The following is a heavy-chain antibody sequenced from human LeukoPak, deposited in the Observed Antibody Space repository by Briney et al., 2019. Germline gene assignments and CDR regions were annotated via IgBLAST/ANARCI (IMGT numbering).Heavy chain of an antibody. V-gene: IGHV5-10-1*01. CDR1: GYAFTNHW. J-gene: IGHJ4*02. CDR3: ARAPDSDSGYDYFDY. Sequence: GESLKISCKGSGYAFTNHWISWVRQMPGKGLEWMGKIDPSDSYTNYSPSFQGHVTISADKSISTAYLQWSSLKASDTAMYYCARAPDSDSGYDYFDYWGQGTLVTVSS. D-gene: IGHD5-12*01. CDR2: IDPSDSYT.